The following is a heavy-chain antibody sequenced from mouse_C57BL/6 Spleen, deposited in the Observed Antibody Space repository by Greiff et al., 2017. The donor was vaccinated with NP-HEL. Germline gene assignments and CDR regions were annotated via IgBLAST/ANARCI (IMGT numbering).Heavy chain of an antibody. CDR3: ARTGTGYAMYY. D-gene: IGHD4-1*01. J-gene: IGHJ4*01. CDR2: IDPSDSET. CDR1: GYTFTSYW. V-gene: IGHV1-52*01. Sequence: QVQLQQPGAELVRPGSSVKLSCKASGYTFTSYWMHWVKQRPIQGLEWIGNIDPSDSETHYNQKFKDKATLTVDKSSSTAYMQLSSLTSEDSSVYYCARTGTGYAMYYWGQATSVPVSS.